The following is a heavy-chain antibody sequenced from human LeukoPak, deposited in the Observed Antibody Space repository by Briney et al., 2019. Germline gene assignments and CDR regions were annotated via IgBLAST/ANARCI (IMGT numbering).Heavy chain of an antibody. Sequence: SVKVSCKASGGTFSSYAISWVRQAPGQGLEWMGGIIPIFGTANYAQKFQGRVTITADESTSTAYMELSSLRAEDTAVYYCARGGPVVAPKNYYGSGSFMDVWGQGTTVTVSS. CDR1: GGTFSSYA. V-gene: IGHV1-69*13. J-gene: IGHJ6*02. CDR3: ARGGPVVAPKNYYGSGSFMDV. CDR2: IIPIFGTA. D-gene: IGHD3-10*01.